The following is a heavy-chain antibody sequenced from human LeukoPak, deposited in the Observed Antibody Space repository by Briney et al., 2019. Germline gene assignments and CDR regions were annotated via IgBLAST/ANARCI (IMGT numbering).Heavy chain of an antibody. Sequence: GASVKVSCKASRYTFTSYDINWVRQAPGQGLEWMGIINPSGGSTSYAQKFQGRVTMTRDTSTSTVYMELSSLRSEDTAVYYCARASGSGRYFDYWGQGTLVTVSS. CDR3: ARASGSGRYFDY. J-gene: IGHJ4*02. D-gene: IGHD6-19*01. V-gene: IGHV1-46*01. CDR2: INPSGGST. CDR1: RYTFTSYD.